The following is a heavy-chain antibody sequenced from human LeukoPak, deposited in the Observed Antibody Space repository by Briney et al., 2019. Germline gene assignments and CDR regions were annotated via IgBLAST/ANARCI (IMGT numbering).Heavy chain of an antibody. Sequence: ASVKVSCKASGYTFTSYYMHWVRQAPGQGLEWMGIINPSGGSTSYAQKFQGRVTMTRDTSTSTVYMELSSLRAEDTALYYCAKGIAAAGPDYWGQGTLVTVSS. D-gene: IGHD6-13*01. CDR1: GYTFTSYY. J-gene: IGHJ4*02. CDR2: INPSGGST. V-gene: IGHV1-46*01. CDR3: AKGIAAAGPDY.